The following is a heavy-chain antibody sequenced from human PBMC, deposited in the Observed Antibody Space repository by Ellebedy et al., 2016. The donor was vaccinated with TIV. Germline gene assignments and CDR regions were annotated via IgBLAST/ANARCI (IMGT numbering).Heavy chain of an antibody. CDR2: IAPNDGRT. CDR1: GYTFGTYG. V-gene: IGHV1-18*01. J-gene: IGHJ4*02. Sequence: AASVKVSCKTSGYTFGTYGITWVRQAPGQGLDWMGWIAPNDGRTNYAQKLQGRVTITTDTSTSTAYMELRSLRSEDTAVYYCARGEVLLEHWGQGTPVTVSS. D-gene: IGHD1-26*01. CDR3: ARGEVLLEH.